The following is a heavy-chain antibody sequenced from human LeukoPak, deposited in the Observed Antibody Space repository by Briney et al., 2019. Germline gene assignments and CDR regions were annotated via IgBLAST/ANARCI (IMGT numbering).Heavy chain of an antibody. CDR2: INGDGGTT. Sequence: GSLRLSCAASRFTFSSFWMHWVRQAPGKGLVWVSRINGDGGTTSYADSVKGRFTISRDNAKSTLYLQMNSLRAEDTAVYYCATGNYGSGSSSDYWGQGTLVTVSS. V-gene: IGHV3-74*01. CDR3: ATGNYGSGSSSDY. J-gene: IGHJ4*02. CDR1: RFTFSSFW. D-gene: IGHD3-10*01.